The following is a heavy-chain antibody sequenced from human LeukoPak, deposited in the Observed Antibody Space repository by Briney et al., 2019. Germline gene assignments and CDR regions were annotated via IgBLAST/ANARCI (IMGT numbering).Heavy chain of an antibody. Sequence: SETLSLTCAVYGGSFSGYYWTWIRQAPGKGLELIGEINPSGRISYNPSLKSRLTISVDASMHQFSLNLRSLTAADTAVYYCARGRQEVSMIVVVMTAVSYYLDVWGKGTTVTVS. CDR2: INPSGRI. V-gene: IGHV4-34*01. J-gene: IGHJ6*03. CDR3: ARGRQEVSMIVVVMTAVSYYLDV. CDR1: GGSFSGYY. D-gene: IGHD3-22*01.